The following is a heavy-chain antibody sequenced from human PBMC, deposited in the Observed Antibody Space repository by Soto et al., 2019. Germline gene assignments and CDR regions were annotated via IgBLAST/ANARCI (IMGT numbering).Heavy chain of an antibody. Sequence: QVQLQESGPGLVKPSQTLSLTCSVSGGSIGSXGYXWSXXRQXXGXGLEWIGNIYYSGNTYYNPSLRSRLVMSVDTSENQXSXKLTSVTAAEXAXXXXXXXGSSSWPARLFDHWGQGILVTVSS. CDR3: XXXGSSSWPARLFDH. V-gene: IGHV4-31*03. J-gene: IGHJ4*02. CDR2: IYYSGNT. D-gene: IGHD6-13*01. CDR1: GGSIGSXGYX.